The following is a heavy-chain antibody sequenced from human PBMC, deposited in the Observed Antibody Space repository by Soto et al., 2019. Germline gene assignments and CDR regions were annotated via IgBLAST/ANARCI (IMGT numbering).Heavy chain of an antibody. CDR2: IYYSGST. D-gene: IGHD6-13*01. V-gene: IGHV4-31*03. CDR1: GASISSGGYY. CDR3: ARCYSSSPSYYFDY. J-gene: IGHJ4*02. Sequence: PSETLSLTCTVSGASISSGGYYWSWIRQHPGKGLEWIGYIYYSGSTYYNPSLKSRVTISVDRSKNQFSLKLSSVTAADTAVYYCARCYSSSPSYYFDYWGQGTLVTVSS.